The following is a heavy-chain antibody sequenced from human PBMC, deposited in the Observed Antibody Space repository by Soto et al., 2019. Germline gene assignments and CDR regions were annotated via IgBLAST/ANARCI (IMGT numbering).Heavy chain of an antibody. D-gene: IGHD6-19*01. V-gene: IGHV1-3*01. J-gene: IGHJ4*02. Sequence: ASVKVSCKASGYTFTSYAMHWVRQAPGQRLEWMGWINAGNGNTKYSQKFQGRVTITRDTSASTAYMELSSLRSEDTAVYYCEREGGSGWRDFDYWGQGNLVTVSS. CDR1: GYTFTSYA. CDR2: INAGNGNT. CDR3: EREGGSGWRDFDY.